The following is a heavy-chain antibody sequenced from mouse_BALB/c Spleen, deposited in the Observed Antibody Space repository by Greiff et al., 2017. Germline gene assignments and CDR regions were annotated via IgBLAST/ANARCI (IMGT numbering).Heavy chain of an antibody. Sequence: VQGVESGAELVRPGSSVKISCKASGYAFSSYWMNWVKQRPGQGLEWIGQIYPGDGDTNYNGKFKGKATLTADKSSSTAYMQLSSLTSEDSAVYFCARNDYNYYAMDYWGQGTSVTVSS. CDR1: GYAFSSYW. V-gene: IGHV1-80*01. J-gene: IGHJ4*01. CDR2: IYPGDGDT. CDR3: ARNDYNYYAMDY. D-gene: IGHD2-4*01.